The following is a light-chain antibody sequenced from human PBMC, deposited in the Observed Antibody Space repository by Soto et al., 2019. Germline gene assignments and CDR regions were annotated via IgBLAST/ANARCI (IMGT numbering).Light chain of an antibody. CDR2: AAS. Sequence: DIQMTQSPSSLPASVGDRVTMTCRASQDIRNYVAWYQQKPGEVPKLLIYAASTLQSGVPARFSGGGFGTDFTLTISSLRPEDVATYYCQRYHSALLTFGPGTKVDLK. V-gene: IGKV1-27*01. CDR3: QRYHSALLT. J-gene: IGKJ3*01. CDR1: QDIRNY.